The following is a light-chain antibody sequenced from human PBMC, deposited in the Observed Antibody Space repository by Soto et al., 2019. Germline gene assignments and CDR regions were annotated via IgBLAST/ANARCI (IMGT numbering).Light chain of an antibody. CDR2: DVS. J-gene: IGLJ1*01. Sequence: QSVLTQPRSVSGSPGQSVTISCTGTSSDVGNYNYVSWYQQHPGKAPKLMIYDVSKRPSGVPDRFSGSKSGNTASLTISGLQAEDEADYYCCSYAGSYTFEVFGTGTKVTVL. V-gene: IGLV2-11*01. CDR1: SSDVGNYNY. CDR3: CSYAGSYTFEV.